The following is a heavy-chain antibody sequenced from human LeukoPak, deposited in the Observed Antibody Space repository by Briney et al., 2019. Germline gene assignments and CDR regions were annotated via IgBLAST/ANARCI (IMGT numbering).Heavy chain of an antibody. CDR3: VRYRGALKTYDY. CDR1: GYTFTRNW. J-gene: IGHJ4*02. Sequence: GESLKISCKVFGYTFTRNWIGWVRQMPGKGLEWMGIIYPGDSDTRYSPSSQGQVTISADKSITTAYLQWNSLKASDTAMYYCVRYRGALKTYDYWGQGTLVTVSS. CDR2: IYPGDSDT. V-gene: IGHV5-51*01. D-gene: IGHD3-10*01.